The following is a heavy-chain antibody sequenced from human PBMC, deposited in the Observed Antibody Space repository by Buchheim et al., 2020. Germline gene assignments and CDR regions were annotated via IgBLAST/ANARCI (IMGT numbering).Heavy chain of an antibody. CDR2: INSDGSST. CDR1: GFTFSSYW. Sequence: EVQLVESGGGLVQPGGSLRLSCAASGFTFSSYWMHWVRQAPGKGLVWVSRINSDGSSTSYADSVKGRFTISRDNAKNTLYLQMNSLRAEDTAVYYCARDPVYLTTRTSYSNYEKHYYYGMDVWGQGTT. V-gene: IGHV3-74*01. J-gene: IGHJ6*02. CDR3: ARDPVYLTTRTSYSNYEKHYYYGMDV. D-gene: IGHD4-11*01.